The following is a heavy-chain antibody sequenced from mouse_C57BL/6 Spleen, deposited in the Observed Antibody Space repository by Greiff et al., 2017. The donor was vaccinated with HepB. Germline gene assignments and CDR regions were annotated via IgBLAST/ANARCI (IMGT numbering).Heavy chain of an antibody. Sequence: EVQGVESGGGLVKPGGSLKLSCAASGFTFSSYAMSWVRQTPEKRLEWVATISDGGSYTYYPDNVKGRFTISRDNAKNNLYLQMSHLKSEDTAMYYCARGYYGSRHYFDYWGQGTTLTVSS. CDR3: ARGYYGSRHYFDY. V-gene: IGHV5-4*01. CDR2: ISDGGSYT. CDR1: GFTFSSYA. J-gene: IGHJ2*01. D-gene: IGHD1-1*01.